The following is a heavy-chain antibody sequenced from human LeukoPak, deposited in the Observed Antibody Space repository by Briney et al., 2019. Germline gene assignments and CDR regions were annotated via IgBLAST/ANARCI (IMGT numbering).Heavy chain of an antibody. J-gene: IGHJ4*02. Sequence: GGSLRLSCAASGFTFDDYAMHWGRQAPGKGLEWVSGISWNSGSIGYADSVKGRFTISRDNAKNSLYLQMNSLRAEDTALYYCAKGTDSSGYYYFDYWGQGTLVTVSS. CDR3: AKGTDSSGYYYFDY. CDR2: ISWNSGSI. CDR1: GFTFDDYA. V-gene: IGHV3-9*01. D-gene: IGHD3-22*01.